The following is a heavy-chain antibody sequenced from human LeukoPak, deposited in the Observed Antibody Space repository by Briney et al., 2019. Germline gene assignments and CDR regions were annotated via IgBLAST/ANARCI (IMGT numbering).Heavy chain of an antibody. J-gene: IGHJ4*02. Sequence: GGSLRLSCAASGFTFSSYGMHWVRQAPGKGLEWVAVISYDGSNKYYADSVKGRFTISRENGKNSLYLRRNSVGAGDTAVYYCARSPPGGVEYDYWGQGTLVTVSS. CDR1: GFTFSSYG. D-gene: IGHD1-1*01. CDR3: ARSPPGGVEYDY. V-gene: IGHV3-30*03. CDR2: ISYDGSNK.